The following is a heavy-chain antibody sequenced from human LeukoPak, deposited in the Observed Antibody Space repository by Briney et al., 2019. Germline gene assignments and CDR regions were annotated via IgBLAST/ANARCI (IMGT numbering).Heavy chain of an antibody. Sequence: SETLPLTCTVSGGSISSYYWSWIRQPPGKGLEWIGYIYYSGSTNYNPSLKSRVTISVDTSKNQFSLKLSSVTAADTAVYYCATRGYNSEYFQHWGQGTLVTVSS. J-gene: IGHJ1*01. V-gene: IGHV4-59*08. CDR2: IYYSGST. CDR3: ATRGYNSEYFQH. CDR1: GGSISSYY. D-gene: IGHD5-12*01.